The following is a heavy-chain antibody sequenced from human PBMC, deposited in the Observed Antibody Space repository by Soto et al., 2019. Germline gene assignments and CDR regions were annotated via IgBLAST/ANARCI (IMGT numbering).Heavy chain of an antibody. V-gene: IGHV4-4*02. CDR1: GGYISSSNC. D-gene: IGHD6-13*01. Sequence: QVQLQESGPGLVKPSGTLSLTCAVSGGYISSSNCWCGVRQPPGKGLEWIGEIYHSGSTNYNPSLQSRVTRSVDKSTNQFSLKLSSVTAADTAVYYCARAAMGGSSWPFDYWGQGTLVTVSS. CDR3: ARAAMGGSSWPFDY. J-gene: IGHJ4*02. CDR2: IYHSGST.